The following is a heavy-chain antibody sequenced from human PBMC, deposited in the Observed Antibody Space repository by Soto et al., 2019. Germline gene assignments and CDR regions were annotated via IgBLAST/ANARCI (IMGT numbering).Heavy chain of an antibody. CDR1: GFTFSSYA. D-gene: IGHD3-3*01. V-gene: IGHV3-23*01. Sequence: EVQLLESGGGLVQPGGSLRLSCAASGFTFSSYAMSWVRQAPGKGLEWVSAISGSGGSTYYADSVKGRFTISRDNSKNTLYLQMNSLRAEDTAVYYCAKARIDYDFWSGYYVLDYWGQGTLVTVSS. J-gene: IGHJ4*02. CDR2: ISGSGGST. CDR3: AKARIDYDFWSGYYVLDY.